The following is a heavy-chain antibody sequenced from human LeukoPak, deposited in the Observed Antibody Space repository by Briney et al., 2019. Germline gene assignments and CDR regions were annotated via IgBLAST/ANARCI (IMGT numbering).Heavy chain of an antibody. CDR2: IIPIFGTA. Sequence: EASVKVSCKASGGTFSSYAISWVRQAPGQGLEWMGGIIPIFGTANYAQKFQGRVTITADKSTSTAYMELSSLRSGDTAVYYCARDIDGGNSGSYFDYWGQGTLVTVSS. V-gene: IGHV1-69*06. CDR1: GGTFSSYA. J-gene: IGHJ4*02. D-gene: IGHD4-23*01. CDR3: ARDIDGGNSGSYFDY.